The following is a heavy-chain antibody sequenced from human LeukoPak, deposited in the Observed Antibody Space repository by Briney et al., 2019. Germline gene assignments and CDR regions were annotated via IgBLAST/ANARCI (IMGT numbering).Heavy chain of an antibody. CDR1: GFAFNSQT. J-gene: IGHJ4*02. CDR3: AKARSVDCTSTLDH. V-gene: IGHV3-7*03. D-gene: IGHD2-21*01. Sequence: GGSLRLSCAASGFAFNSQTMSWVRQAPGKGLEWVASIKEDEIEIHYVDSVKGRFTISRDNAKDSLYLQMSSLRAEDTALYYCAKARSVDCTSTLDHWGQGALVTVSS. CDR2: IKEDEIEI.